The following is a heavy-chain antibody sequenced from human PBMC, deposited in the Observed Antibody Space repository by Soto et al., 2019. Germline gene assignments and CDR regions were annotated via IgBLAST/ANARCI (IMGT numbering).Heavy chain of an antibody. CDR3: ARRRGLLWFGELAHFDY. CDR2: INHSGST. V-gene: IGHV4-34*01. CDR1: GGSFSGYY. D-gene: IGHD3-10*01. Sequence: QVQLQQWGAGLLKPSETLSLTCAVYGGSFSGYYWSWIRQPPGKGLEWIGGINHSGSTNYNPSLKSRVTISVDTSKNQFSLKLSSVTAADTAVYYCARRRGLLWFGELAHFDYWGQGTLVTVSS. J-gene: IGHJ4*02.